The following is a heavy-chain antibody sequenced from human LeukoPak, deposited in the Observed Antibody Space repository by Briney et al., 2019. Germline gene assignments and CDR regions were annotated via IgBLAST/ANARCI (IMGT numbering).Heavy chain of an antibody. V-gene: IGHV4-59*08. D-gene: IGHD3-10*01. Sequence: SETLSLTCTVSGDSISAYTWPWIRHPPGKALESIGYMYYNGNTNYNTSLKSRVTQPQDPSKEQFSLKIDSVTAADTAVYYCARNSYYYGSGNYGVPNWFDPWGQGTLVTVSS. J-gene: IGHJ5*02. CDR3: ARNSYYYGSGNYGVPNWFDP. CDR1: GDSISAYT. CDR2: MYYNGNT.